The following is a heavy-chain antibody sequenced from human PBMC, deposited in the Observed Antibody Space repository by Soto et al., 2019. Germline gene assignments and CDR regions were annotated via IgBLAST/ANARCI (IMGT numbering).Heavy chain of an antibody. CDR1: GFTFSSYA. J-gene: IGHJ6*02. D-gene: IGHD6-25*01. Sequence: QVQLVESGGGVVQPGRSLRLSCAASGFTFSSYAMHWVRQAPGKGLEWVAVISYDGSNKYYADSVKGRFTISRDNSKNKLYLQMNSLRAEDTAVYYCASSGWDDYYYGMDVWGQGTTVTVSS. CDR3: ASSGWDDYYYGMDV. V-gene: IGHV3-30-3*01. CDR2: ISYDGSNK.